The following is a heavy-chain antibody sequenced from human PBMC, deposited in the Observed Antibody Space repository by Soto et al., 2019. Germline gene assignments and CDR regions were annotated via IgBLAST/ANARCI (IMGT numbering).Heavy chain of an antibody. V-gene: IGHV1-24*01. CDR3: ATDQPLEYDRPNYYYGMDV. CDR1: GYTLTELS. Sequence: GASVKVSCKVSGYTLTELSMHWVRQAPGKGLEWMGGFDPEDGETIYAQKFQGRVTMTEDTSTDTAYMELSSLRSEDTAVYYCATDQPLEYDRPNYYYGMDVWGQGTTVTVSS. CDR2: FDPEDGET. J-gene: IGHJ6*02. D-gene: IGHD3-22*01.